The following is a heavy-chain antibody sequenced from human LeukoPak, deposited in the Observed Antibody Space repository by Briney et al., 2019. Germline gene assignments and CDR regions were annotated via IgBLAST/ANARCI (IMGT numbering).Heavy chain of an antibody. Sequence: SETLSLTCTVSGGSIGSSSYYWGWIRQPPGKGLEWIGYISYSGSPYYTPSLKSRVTISVDTSKNQFSLKLSSVTAADTAVYYCASSDIIVVPAAHYDYWGQGTLVTGSS. CDR2: ISYSGSP. J-gene: IGHJ4*02. CDR3: ASSDIIVVPAAHYDY. D-gene: IGHD2-2*01. V-gene: IGHV4-39*01. CDR1: GGSIGSSSYY.